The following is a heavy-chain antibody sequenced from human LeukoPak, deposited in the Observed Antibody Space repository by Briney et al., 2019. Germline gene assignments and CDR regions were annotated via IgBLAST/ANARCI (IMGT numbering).Heavy chain of an antibody. CDR2: IYPGDSDS. V-gene: IGHV5-51*01. D-gene: IGHD3-22*01. Sequence: GESLKISCKGSGYRFTNYWIGWVRQMPGKGLEWMGIIYPGDSDSRYSPSFQGRVTISADKSITTAYLQWSSLKASDTAMYYCARDYYDSSGYSVPAFDIWGQGTMVTVSS. CDR3: ARDYYDSSGYSVPAFDI. CDR1: GYRFTNYW. J-gene: IGHJ3*02.